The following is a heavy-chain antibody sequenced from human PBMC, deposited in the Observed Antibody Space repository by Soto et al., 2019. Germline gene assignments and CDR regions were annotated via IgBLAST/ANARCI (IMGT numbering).Heavy chain of an antibody. CDR1: GYNFANYW. CDR3: ARRGCGGDCNLPYYYYGMDV. Sequence: GESLKISCKGSGYNFANYWIGWVRQMPGKGLEWMGIIYPGNSDTRYSPSFQGQVTISADTSISTAYLEWSSLKASDTAMYYCARRGCGGDCNLPYYYYGMDVWGQGTTVTVSS. V-gene: IGHV5-51*01. D-gene: IGHD2-21*02. J-gene: IGHJ6*02. CDR2: IYPGNSDT.